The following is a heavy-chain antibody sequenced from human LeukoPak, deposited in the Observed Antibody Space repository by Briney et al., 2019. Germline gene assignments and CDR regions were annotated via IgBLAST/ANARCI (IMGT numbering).Heavy chain of an antibody. V-gene: IGHV1-18*01. CDR2: ISAYNGNT. D-gene: IGHD3-9*01. CDR1: GYTFTSYG. J-gene: IGHJ4*02. Sequence: ASVKVSCKASGYTFTSYGISWVRQAPGQGLEWMGWISAYNGNTNYAQKLQGRVTMTTDTPTSTAYMELRSLRSDDTAVYYCARVNDILTGYPNQYDYWGQGTLVTVSS. CDR3: ARVNDILTGYPNQYDY.